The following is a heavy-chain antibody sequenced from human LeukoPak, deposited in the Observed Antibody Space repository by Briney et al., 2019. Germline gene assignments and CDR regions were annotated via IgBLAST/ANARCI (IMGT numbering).Heavy chain of an antibody. CDR3: ARCVDDYVWGSYRSRVYFDY. CDR1: GGSFSGHY. CDR2: INHSGST. Sequence: SETLSLTCAVYGGSFSGHYWSWIRQPPGKGLEWIGEINHSGSTNYNPSLKSRVTISVDTSKNQFSLKLSSVTAADTAVYYCARCVDDYVWGSYRSRVYFDYWGQGTLVTVSS. D-gene: IGHD3-16*02. V-gene: IGHV4-34*01. J-gene: IGHJ4*02.